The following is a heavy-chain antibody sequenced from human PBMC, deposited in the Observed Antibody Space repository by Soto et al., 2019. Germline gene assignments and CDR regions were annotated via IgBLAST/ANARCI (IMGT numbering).Heavy chain of an antibody. CDR3: AKGRRRGYSGYEYYFDY. D-gene: IGHD5-12*01. CDR2: ISGSGGST. V-gene: IGHV3-23*01. CDR1: GFTFSSYA. J-gene: IGHJ4*02. Sequence: EVQLLESGGGLVQPGGSLRLSCAASGFTFSSYAMSWVRQAPGKGLEWVSAISGSGGSTYYADSVKGRFTISRDNSKNTLYLQMNSLRAEDTAVYYCAKGRRRGYSGYEYYFDYWGQGTLVTVSS.